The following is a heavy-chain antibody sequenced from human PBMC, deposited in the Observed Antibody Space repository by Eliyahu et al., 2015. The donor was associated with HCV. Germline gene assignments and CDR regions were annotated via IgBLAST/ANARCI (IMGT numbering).Heavy chain of an antibody. CDR3: ARTMVRGVITRAEDY. V-gene: IGHV4-34*01. Sequence: QVQLQQWGAGLLKPSETLSLTCAVYGGSFSGYYWSWIRQPPGKGLEWVGGIKHRGRTTHNPPLKSRVTISVDTSKNQFSLKLSSVTAADTAVYYCARTMVRGVITRAEDYWGQGTLVTVSS. CDR1: GGSFSGYY. D-gene: IGHD3-10*01. CDR2: IKHRGRT. J-gene: IGHJ4*02.